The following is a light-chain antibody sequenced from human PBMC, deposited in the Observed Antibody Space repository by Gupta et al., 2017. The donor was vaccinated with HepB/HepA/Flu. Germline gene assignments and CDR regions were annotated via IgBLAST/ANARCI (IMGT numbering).Light chain of an antibody. CDR3: LQDYSYPRT. CDR1: QGIRKD. J-gene: IGKJ2*01. Sequence: AIQMTQSPSSLSASVGDRVTITCRTSQGIRKDLGWYQQQPGKAPKLLIYAASILQTGVPSRFSGSGSDTDFTLTISSLQPEDFATYYCLQDYSYPRTFGQGTKLEIK. V-gene: IGKV1-6*01. CDR2: AAS.